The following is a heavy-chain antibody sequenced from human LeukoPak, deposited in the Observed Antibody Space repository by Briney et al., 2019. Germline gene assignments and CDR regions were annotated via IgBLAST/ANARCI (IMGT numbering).Heavy chain of an antibody. CDR2: ISSSGGGT. CDR3: AKMSGGYFDY. J-gene: IGHJ4*02. CDR1: GFTFSSYA. D-gene: IGHD1-14*01. Sequence: GGSLRLSCAASGFTFSSYAMSWVRQAPGKGLEWVSAISSSGGGTYYADSVKGRFTISRDNSKNTLYLQMNSLRAEDTAVHYCAKMSGGYFDYWGQGTLVTVSS. V-gene: IGHV3-23*01.